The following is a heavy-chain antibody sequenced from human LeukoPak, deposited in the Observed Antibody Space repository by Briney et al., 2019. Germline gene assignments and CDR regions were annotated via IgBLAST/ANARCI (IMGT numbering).Heavy chain of an antibody. CDR3: ARVFDS. V-gene: IGHV4-39*07. CDR1: GGSVSTSDYY. J-gene: IGHJ4*02. Sequence: PSETLSLTCTVSGGSVSTSDYYWGWIRQSPVKGLEWIGDVFYTGKTNYNPFLRGLATISIDTSKNQFSLKLTYVTAADSAVYYCARVFDSWGQGTLVAVS. CDR2: VFYTGKT.